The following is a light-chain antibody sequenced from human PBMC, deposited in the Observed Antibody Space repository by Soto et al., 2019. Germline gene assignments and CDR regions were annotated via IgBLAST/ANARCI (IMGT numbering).Light chain of an antibody. J-gene: IGKJ1*01. CDR2: DVS. CDR1: QSVSSTK. CDR3: QQRSHWPRT. Sequence: EIVLTQSPGSLSLSPGETATLSCRASQSVSSTKLAWYQQKPGQAPRLLIYDVSNRATGIPARFSGSGSGTDFSLTISSLEPEDFAVYYCQQRSHWPRTFGQGTKVDIK. V-gene: IGKV3-11*01.